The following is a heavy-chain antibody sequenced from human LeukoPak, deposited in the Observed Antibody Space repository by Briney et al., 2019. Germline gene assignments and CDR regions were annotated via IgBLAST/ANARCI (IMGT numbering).Heavy chain of an antibody. CDR3: ASSIMRSFNI. D-gene: IGHD1-14*01. V-gene: IGHV3-48*02. CDR1: GFTFSSYS. Sequence: GGSLRLACAAAGFTFSSYSMNWVRQAPGKGLEWVSYISSSSTIYYADSVKGRFTISRDNAKNSLYLQMNSLRDEDTAVYYCASSIMRSFNIWGQGTMVTVSS. J-gene: IGHJ3*02. CDR2: ISSSSTI.